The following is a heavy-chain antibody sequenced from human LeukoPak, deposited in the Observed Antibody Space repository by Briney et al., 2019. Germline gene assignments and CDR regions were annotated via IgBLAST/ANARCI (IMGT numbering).Heavy chain of an antibody. CDR2: IYSGGTT. D-gene: IGHD3-22*01. Sequence: GGSLRLSCAASGFSVSSNYVSWVRQAPGKGLEWVSVIYSGGTTYYADSIKGRFTISRDNSKNTLYLQMNSLRAEDTAVYYCAGRYDSSGYPLHWGQGTPVTISS. CDR3: AGRYDSSGYPLH. V-gene: IGHV3-53*01. CDR1: GFSVSSNY. J-gene: IGHJ4*02.